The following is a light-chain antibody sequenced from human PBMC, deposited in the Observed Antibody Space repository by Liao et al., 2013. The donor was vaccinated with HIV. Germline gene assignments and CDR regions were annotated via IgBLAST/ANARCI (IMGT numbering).Light chain of an antibody. Sequence: SYELTQPPSVPVSPGQTASITCSGDKLGDKYACWYQQKPGQSPVLVIYQDRKRPSGIPERFSGSNSGNTATLTISGTQAMDEADYYCQAWDSSTGVFGGGTKLTVL. CDR2: QDR. J-gene: IGLJ2*01. V-gene: IGLV3-1*01. CDR1: KLGDKY. CDR3: QAWDSSTGV.